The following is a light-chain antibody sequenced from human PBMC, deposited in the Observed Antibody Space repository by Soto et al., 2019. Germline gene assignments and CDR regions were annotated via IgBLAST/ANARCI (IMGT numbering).Light chain of an antibody. CDR2: EVS. J-gene: IGLJ1*01. Sequence: QSVLTQPPSASGSPGQSVTISCTGTSSDVGGYDYVSWYQQHPGEAPKLMIYEVSKRPSGVPDRFSGSKSGNTASLAVSGLQAEDEADYYCTSYAGSNNFPYVFGTGTKATVL. V-gene: IGLV2-8*01. CDR1: SSDVGGYDY. CDR3: TSYAGSNNFPYV.